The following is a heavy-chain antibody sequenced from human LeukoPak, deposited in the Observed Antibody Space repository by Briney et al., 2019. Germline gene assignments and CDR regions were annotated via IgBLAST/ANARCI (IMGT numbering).Heavy chain of an antibody. D-gene: IGHD3-16*01. V-gene: IGHV3-53*01. J-gene: IGHJ4*02. Sequence: GGSLRLSCAASGFTVNFNYMSWLRQAPGKGLEWVSVIYSGGTTHYADSVQGRFTISRDNLKNTLYLEMSSLRAEDTAVYYCARHRGGPDSAFDYWGQGTLVTVSS. CDR2: IYSGGTT. CDR3: ARHRGGPDSAFDY. CDR1: GFTVNFNY.